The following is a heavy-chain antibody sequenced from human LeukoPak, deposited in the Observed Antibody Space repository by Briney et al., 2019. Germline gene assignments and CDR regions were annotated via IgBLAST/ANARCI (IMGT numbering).Heavy chain of an antibody. CDR1: GGSINSNSYY. J-gene: IGHJ2*01. D-gene: IGHD3-10*01. CDR2: IYYRGST. Sequence: PSETLSLTCTVSGGSINSNSYYWDWIRQPPGKGLEWIGNIYYRGSTYYNPSLKSRVTISVDTSKNQVSLRLGSVTAADTAVYYCARDKSYGSGSHGRYFDLWGRGTLVTVSS. V-gene: IGHV4-39*07. CDR3: ARDKSYGSGSHGRYFDL.